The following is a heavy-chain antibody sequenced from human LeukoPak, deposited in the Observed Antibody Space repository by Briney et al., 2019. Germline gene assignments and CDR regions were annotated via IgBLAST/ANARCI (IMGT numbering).Heavy chain of an antibody. CDR2: ISGNGGST. V-gene: IGHV3-23*01. CDR1: GFTSSSYA. D-gene: IGHD3-22*01. J-gene: IGHJ5*02. CDR3: AKSESFYYDSSGYYPS. Sequence: GGSLRLSCAASGFTSSSYAMSWVRQAPGKGLEWVSAISGNGGSTYYADSVKGRFTISRDNSKNTLYLQMNSLRAEDTAVYHCAKSESFYYDSSGYYPSWGQGTLVTVSS.